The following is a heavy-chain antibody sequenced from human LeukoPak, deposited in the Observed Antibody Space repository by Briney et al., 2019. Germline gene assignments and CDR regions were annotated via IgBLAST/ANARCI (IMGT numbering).Heavy chain of an antibody. V-gene: IGHV4-34*01. CDR3: ASIRNTYYYDPDAFDI. CDR2: INHSGST. CDR1: GRSFSGYY. D-gene: IGHD3-22*01. J-gene: IGHJ3*02. Sequence: PSETLSLTCAVYGRSFSGYYWSWIRQPPGKGREWIGEINHSGSTNYNPSLKSRVTISVDTSKNQFSLKLSSVTAADTAVYYCASIRNTYYYDPDAFDIWGQGTMVTVSS.